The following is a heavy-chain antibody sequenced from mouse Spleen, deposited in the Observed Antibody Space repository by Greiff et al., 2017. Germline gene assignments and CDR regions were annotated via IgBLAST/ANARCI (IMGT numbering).Heavy chain of an antibody. J-gene: IGHJ2*01. D-gene: IGHD2-3*01. CDR3: ARMGYLDY. CDR1: GFNIKDYY. Sequence: EVQLQQSGAELVRPGALVKLSCKASGFNIKDYYMHWVKQRPEQGLEWIGWIDPENGNTIYDPKFQGKASITADTSSNTAYLQLSSLTSEDTAVYYCARMGYLDYWGQGTTLTVSS. CDR2: IDPENGNT. V-gene: IGHV14-1*02.